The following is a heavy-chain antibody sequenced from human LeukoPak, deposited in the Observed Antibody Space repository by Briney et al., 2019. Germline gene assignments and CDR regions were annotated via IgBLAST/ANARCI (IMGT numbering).Heavy chain of an antibody. D-gene: IGHD2-21*01. CDR2: IYYSGNT. CDR1: GVSISSSNSY. CDR3: ARLLGSHINYFDP. Sequence: RSSETLSLTCTVSGVSISSSNSYWGWIRQPPGKGLEWIGSIYYSGNTYYNASLKSQVSISIDTSKNQFSLRLTSVTAADTAVYYCARLLGSHINYFDPWGQGTLVTVSS. J-gene: IGHJ5*02. V-gene: IGHV4-39*01.